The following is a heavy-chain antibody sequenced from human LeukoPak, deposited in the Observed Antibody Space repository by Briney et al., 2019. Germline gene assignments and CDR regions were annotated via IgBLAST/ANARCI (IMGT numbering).Heavy chain of an antibody. CDR3: ARRAVVIGVGYFDY. Sequence: GGSLKISWKGSGYSFITYWIGWVRQVPGKGLEWMGIFYPSDSDIRISPSFQGQVTISVDKSINTAYLQWSSLKASDTAIYYCARRAVVIGVGYFDYWGQGTLVTVSS. V-gene: IGHV5-51*01. CDR1: GYSFITYW. J-gene: IGHJ4*02. CDR2: FYPSDSDI. D-gene: IGHD4-23*01.